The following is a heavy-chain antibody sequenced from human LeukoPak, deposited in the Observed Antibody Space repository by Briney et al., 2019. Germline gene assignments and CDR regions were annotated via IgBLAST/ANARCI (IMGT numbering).Heavy chain of an antibody. Sequence: GGSLRLSCAASGFTFSSYAMSWVRQAPGRGLEWVSAISGSGGSTYYADSVKGRFTISRDNSKNTLYLQMNSLRAEDTAVYYCAKGGYYDFWSGYYTSFDYWGQGTLVTVSS. D-gene: IGHD3-3*01. V-gene: IGHV3-23*01. J-gene: IGHJ4*02. CDR3: AKGGYYDFWSGYYTSFDY. CDR1: GFTFSSYA. CDR2: ISGSGGST.